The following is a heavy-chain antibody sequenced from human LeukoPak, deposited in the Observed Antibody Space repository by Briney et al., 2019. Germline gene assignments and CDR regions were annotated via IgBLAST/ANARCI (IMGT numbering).Heavy chain of an antibody. CDR3: ARDLWRVAARPYYYYGRHV. D-gene: IGHD6-13*01. CDR1: GGTFSSYA. J-gene: IGHJ6*02. V-gene: IGHV1-69*04. CDR2: IIPILGIA. Sequence: ASVTVSCKASGGTFSSYAISWVRPAPAPGLEWMGRIIPILGIANYAQKFQGRVPITADKSTSTAYMELSRLRSEDTAVYYCARDLWRVAARPYYYYGRHVWGEGTTVTVS.